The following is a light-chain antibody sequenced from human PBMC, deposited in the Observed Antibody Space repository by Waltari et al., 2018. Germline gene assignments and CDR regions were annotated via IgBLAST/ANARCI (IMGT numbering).Light chain of an antibody. V-gene: IGLV2-23*03. CDR2: EGS. CDR3: CSYAGSSTFDVV. CDR1: SSDVGSYNL. J-gene: IGLJ2*01. Sequence: QSALTQPASVSGSPGQSITISCTGTSSDVGSYNLVSRYQQHPGKAPKLMIYEGSKRPSGVSNRFSGSKSGNTASLTISGLQAEDEADYYCCSYAGSSTFDVVFGGGTKLTVL.